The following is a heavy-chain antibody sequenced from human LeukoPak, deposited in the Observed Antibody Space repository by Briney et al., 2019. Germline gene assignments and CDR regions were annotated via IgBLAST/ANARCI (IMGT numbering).Heavy chain of an antibody. J-gene: IGHJ5*02. CDR1: GYTFSSYG. V-gene: IGHV1-18*01. CDR3: AGDGPDRAAWFDP. CDR2: ISDYNGNT. Sequence: GASVKVSCKASGYTFSSYGISWVRQAPGQGLEWMGWISDYNGNTNYAQKVQGRVTMTTDPFTSTAYMELRSLRSDDTAVYYCAGDGPDRAAWFDPWGQGTLVTASS. D-gene: IGHD3-22*01.